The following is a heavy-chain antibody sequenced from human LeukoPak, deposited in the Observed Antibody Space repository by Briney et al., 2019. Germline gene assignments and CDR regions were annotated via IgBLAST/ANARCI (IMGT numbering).Heavy chain of an antibody. D-gene: IGHD2-21*02. V-gene: IGHV6-1*01. CDR1: GDSVSSNSAA. Sequence: SQTLSLTCAISGDSVSSNSAAWNWIRQYPSRGLEWLGRTYYRSKLYNDYAGSVKSRITINPDTSKNQFSLHLNSVTPEDTAVYYCAAAYCGGDCYLDCWGQRTLVTVPS. CDR2: TYYRSKLYN. CDR3: AAAYCGGDCYLDC. J-gene: IGHJ4*02.